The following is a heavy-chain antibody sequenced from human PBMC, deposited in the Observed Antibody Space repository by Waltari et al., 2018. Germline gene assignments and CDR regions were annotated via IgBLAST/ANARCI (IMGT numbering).Heavy chain of an antibody. D-gene: IGHD6-13*01. CDR2: IKSKTDGGTT. V-gene: IGHV3-15*07. CDR3: TTDELSAAGTIQGDY. Sequence: EVQLVESGGGLVKPGGSLRLSCVASGFTFSNAWLNWVRQAPGKGLEWVGRIKSKTDGGTTDYAAPVKGRFTISRDDSKNTLYLQMNSLKTEDTAVYYCTTDELSAAGTIQGDYWGQGTLVTVSS. CDR1: GFTFSNAW. J-gene: IGHJ4*02.